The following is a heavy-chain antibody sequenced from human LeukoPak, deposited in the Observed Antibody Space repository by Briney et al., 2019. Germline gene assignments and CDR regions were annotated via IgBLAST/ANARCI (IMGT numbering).Heavy chain of an antibody. J-gene: IGHJ4*02. Sequence: GGSLRLSCAASGFTFSSYSMNWVRQAPGKGLEWVSSISSSSSYIYYADSVKGRFTISRDNAKNSLYLQMNSLRAEDTAVYYCAKSAQYAVAGDSDYWGQGTLVTVSS. CDR2: ISSSSSYI. V-gene: IGHV3-21*01. D-gene: IGHD6-19*01. CDR1: GFTFSSYS. CDR3: AKSAQYAVAGDSDY.